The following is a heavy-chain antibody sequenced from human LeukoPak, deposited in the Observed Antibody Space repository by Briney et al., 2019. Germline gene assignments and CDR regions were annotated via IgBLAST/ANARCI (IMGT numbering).Heavy chain of an antibody. CDR3: ARSNSGSNFDY. J-gene: IGHJ4*02. Sequence: SETLPLTCTVSGGSISSGGYYWSWIHQHPGKGLECIGYIHYSGRTYYNPSLKSRVTISVDTSKNQFSLKLSSVTAADTAVYYCARSNSGSNFDYWGQGTLVTVSS. CDR1: GGSISSGGYY. CDR2: IHYSGRT. D-gene: IGHD5-12*01. V-gene: IGHV4-31*03.